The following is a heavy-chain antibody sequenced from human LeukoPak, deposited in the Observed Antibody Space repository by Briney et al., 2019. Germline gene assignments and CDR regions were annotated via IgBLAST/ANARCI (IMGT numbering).Heavy chain of an antibody. D-gene: IGHD4-23*01. J-gene: IGHJ4*02. V-gene: IGHV4-59*01. Sequence: SETLSLTCTVSGGSISNYYWSWIRQPPGKGLEWIGDIYNSGNTNYNPSLKSRVTISVDTSKNQFSLKLSSVTAADTAMYYCGRVTGGNSLDYWGQGTLVTVSS. CDR1: GGSISNYY. CDR3: GRVTGGNSLDY. CDR2: IYNSGNT.